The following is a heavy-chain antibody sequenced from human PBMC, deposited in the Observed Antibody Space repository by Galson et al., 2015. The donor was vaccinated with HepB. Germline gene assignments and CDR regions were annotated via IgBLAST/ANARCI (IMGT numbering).Heavy chain of an antibody. J-gene: IGHJ3*02. CDR3: ARGEAGIVVVPAALDAFDT. D-gene: IGHD2-2*01. Sequence: SVKVSCKASGYTFTTYGISWVRQAPGQGLEWMGWISAYNGNTNYARKLQGGVTMTTDTSTSTAYMELRSLRSDDSAVYYCARGEAGIVVVPAALDAFDTWGQGTMVTVSS. V-gene: IGHV1-18*04. CDR2: ISAYNGNT. CDR1: GYTFTTYG.